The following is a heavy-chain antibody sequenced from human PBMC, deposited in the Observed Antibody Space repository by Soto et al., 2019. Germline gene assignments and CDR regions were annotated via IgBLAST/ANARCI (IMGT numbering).Heavy chain of an antibody. CDR1: GFSFSSYG. J-gene: IGHJ4*02. V-gene: IGHV3-33*01. CDR2: IWYDGSNK. Sequence: QVQLVESGGGVVQPGRSLRLSCAASGFSFSSYGMHWVRQAPGKGLEWVAVIWYDGSNKYYADSVKGRFSISRDNSKNTLYLQMNSLRAEDTSVYYCARGSGPLYYLDYWGQGTLVTVSA. CDR3: ARGSGPLYYLDY. D-gene: IGHD3-3*01.